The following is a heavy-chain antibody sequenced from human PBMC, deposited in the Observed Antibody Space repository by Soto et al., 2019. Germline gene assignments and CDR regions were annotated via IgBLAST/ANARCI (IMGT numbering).Heavy chain of an antibody. Sequence: QITLKESGPTLVKPTQTLTLTCTFSGFSLSTSGVGVGWIRQPPGKALEWLALIYWDDDKRYSPSLKSRLTITKDTSKNQLVLTMTNMDPVDTATYYCAHRPDHYYGSGGVKTRHNWFDPWGQGTLVTVSS. J-gene: IGHJ5*02. CDR3: AHRPDHYYGSGGVKTRHNWFDP. CDR2: IYWDDDK. CDR1: GFSLSTSGVG. V-gene: IGHV2-5*02. D-gene: IGHD3-10*01.